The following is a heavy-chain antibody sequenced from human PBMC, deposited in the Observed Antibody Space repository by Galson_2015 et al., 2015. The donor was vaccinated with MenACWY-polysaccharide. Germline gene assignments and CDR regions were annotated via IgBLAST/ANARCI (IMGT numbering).Heavy chain of an antibody. D-gene: IGHD3-22*01. CDR3: AHRGSMIRDTRRYYYGMDV. Sequence: PALVKPTQTLTLTCTFSGFSLSTSGVGVGWIRQPPGKALEWLALIYWDDDKRYSPSLKSRLTITKDTSKTQVVLTMTNMDPVDTATYYCAHRGSMIRDTRRYYYGMDVWGQGTTVTVS. CDR2: IYWDDDK. V-gene: IGHV2-5*02. CDR1: GFSLSTSGVG. J-gene: IGHJ6*02.